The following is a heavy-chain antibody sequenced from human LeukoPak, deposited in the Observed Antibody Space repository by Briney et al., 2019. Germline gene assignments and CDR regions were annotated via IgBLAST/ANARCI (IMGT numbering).Heavy chain of an antibody. Sequence: GGSLRLSCAASGFTFSNYAMRWVRQAPGKGLECVAVISNDGSDKYYADSVKGRFTISRDNSENTLYLQMNSLRTEDTAVYYCARGAYYYDSSGYYSGGLGYWGQGTLVTVSS. CDR1: GFTFSNYA. CDR3: ARGAYYYDSSGYYSGGLGY. V-gene: IGHV3-30*04. CDR2: ISNDGSDK. J-gene: IGHJ4*02. D-gene: IGHD3-22*01.